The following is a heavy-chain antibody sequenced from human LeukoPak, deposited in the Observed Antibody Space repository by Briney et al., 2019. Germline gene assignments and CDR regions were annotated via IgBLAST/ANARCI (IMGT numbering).Heavy chain of an antibody. D-gene: IGHD2-2*01. CDR2: INSDGSST. J-gene: IGHJ4*02. CDR3: ASFYHSPPDY. CDR1: GFTFSSYW. Sequence: GGSLRLSCAASGFTFSSYWMHGGRQAPGKGLVWVSRINSDGSSTSYADSVKGRFTISRDNAKNTLYLQMNSLRAEDTAVYYCASFYHSPPDYWGQGTLVTVSS. V-gene: IGHV3-74*01.